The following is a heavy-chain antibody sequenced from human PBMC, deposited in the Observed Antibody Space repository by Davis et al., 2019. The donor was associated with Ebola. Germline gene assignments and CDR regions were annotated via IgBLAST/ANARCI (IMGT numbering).Heavy chain of an antibody. Sequence: GGSLRLSCAASGFTSSGFTFSDYDMNWVRQAPGKGLEWVSSISSSSNYIYYADSMKGRFTISRDNAKNSLFLQMNSLRAEDTAVYYCAAADIVVVVDGTSYPHAFDTWGQGTVVTVSS. CDR2: ISSSSNYI. D-gene: IGHD2-15*01. CDR1: GFTSSGFTFSDYD. V-gene: IGHV3-21*01. CDR3: AAADIVVVVDGTSYPHAFDT. J-gene: IGHJ3*02.